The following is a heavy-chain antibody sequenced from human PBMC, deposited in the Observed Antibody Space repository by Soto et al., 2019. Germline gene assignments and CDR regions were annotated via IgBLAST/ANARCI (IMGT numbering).Heavy chain of an antibody. CDR1: GFNFDNYG. CDR2: ITYDGSFQ. D-gene: IGHD3-16*01. J-gene: IGHJ4*02. V-gene: IGHV3-30*18. Sequence: PGGSLRLSCQASGFNFDNYGMHWVRQAPGKGLEWVAVITYDGSFQYYADSVKGRFTISRDNSKNTLSLHLNTLKPEDTAVYHCAKDRVGENFYTPLAFWGQGTLVTVSS. CDR3: AKDRVGENFYTPLAF.